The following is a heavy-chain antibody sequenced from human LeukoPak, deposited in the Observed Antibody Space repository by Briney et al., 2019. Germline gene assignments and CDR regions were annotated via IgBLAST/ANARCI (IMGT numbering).Heavy chain of an antibody. V-gene: IGHV4-34*01. J-gene: IGHJ5*02. CDR3: ARGHYGSGRSWFDP. Sequence: SETLSLTCAVYGGSFSGYYWSWIRQPPGKGLEWIGEINHSGSTNYNPSLKSRVTISVDTSKNQFSLKLSSVTAADTAVYYCARGHYGSGRSWFDPWGQGALVTVSS. D-gene: IGHD3-10*01. CDR2: INHSGST. CDR1: GGSFSGYY.